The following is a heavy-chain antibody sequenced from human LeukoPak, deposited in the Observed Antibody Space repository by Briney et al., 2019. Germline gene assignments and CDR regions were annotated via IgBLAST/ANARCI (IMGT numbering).Heavy chain of an antibody. D-gene: IGHD3-10*01. CDR2: IIPIFGTA. Sequence: WASVKVSCKASGGTFSSYAISWVRQAPGQGLEWMGGIIPIFGTANYAQKFQGRVTITTDEPTSTAYMELSSLRSEDTAVYYCARSGVGSGSYVDYWGQGTLVTVSS. CDR3: ARSGVGSGSYVDY. J-gene: IGHJ4*02. V-gene: IGHV1-69*05. CDR1: GGTFSSYA.